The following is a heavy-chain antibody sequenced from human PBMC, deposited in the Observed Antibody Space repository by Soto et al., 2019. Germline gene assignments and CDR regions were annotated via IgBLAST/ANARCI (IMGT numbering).Heavy chain of an antibody. Sequence: GASVKVSCKASGYTFTSYAMHWVRQAPGQRLEWMGWINAGNGNTKYSQKFQGRVTITRDTSASTAYMELSSLRSEDTAVYYCARDRLRFLEWSRDTSTNNWFAPWGQGTRVTVSS. CDR2: INAGNGNT. D-gene: IGHD3-3*01. V-gene: IGHV1-3*01. J-gene: IGHJ5*02. CDR1: GYTFTSYA. CDR3: ARDRLRFLEWSRDTSTNNWFAP.